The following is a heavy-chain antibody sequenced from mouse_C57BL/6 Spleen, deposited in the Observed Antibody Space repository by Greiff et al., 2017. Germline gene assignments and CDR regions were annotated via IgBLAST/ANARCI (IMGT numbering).Heavy chain of an antibody. CDR3: ARGGVYGNYAY. V-gene: IGHV7-3*01. CDR1: GFTFTDYY. CDR2: IRNKANGYTT. J-gene: IGHJ3*01. Sequence: DVKLVESGGGLVQPGGSLSLSCAASGFTFTDYYMSWVRQPPGKALEWLGFIRNKANGYTTEYSASVKGRFTISRDNSQSILYLQMNALRAEDSATYYCARGGVYGNYAYWGQGTLVTVSA. D-gene: IGHD2-1*01.